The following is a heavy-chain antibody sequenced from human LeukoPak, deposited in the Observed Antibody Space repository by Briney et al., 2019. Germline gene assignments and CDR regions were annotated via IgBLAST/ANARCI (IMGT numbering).Heavy chain of an antibody. J-gene: IGHJ5*02. V-gene: IGHV4-59*01. CDR3: ARGWYYYDSSGYYLWFDP. CDR1: GGSISSYY. D-gene: IGHD3-22*01. CDR2: IYYSGST. Sequence: SETLSLTYTVSGGSISSYYWSWIRQPPGKGLEWIGYIYYSGSTNYNPSLKSRVTISVDTSKNQFSLKLSSVTAADTAVYYCARGWYYYDSSGYYLWFDPWGQGTLVTVSS.